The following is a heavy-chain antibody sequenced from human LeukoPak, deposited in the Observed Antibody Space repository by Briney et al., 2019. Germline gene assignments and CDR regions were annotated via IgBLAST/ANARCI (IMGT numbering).Heavy chain of an antibody. V-gene: IGHV3-48*03. J-gene: IGHJ3*02. CDR2: ISSSGSTI. CDR3: ASSSYGAFDI. D-gene: IGHD6-6*01. CDR1: GFTFSSYE. Sequence: PGGSLRLSCAASGFTFSSYEMNWVRQAPGKGLEWASYISSSGSTIYYADSVKGRFTISRDNAKNSLYLQMNSLRAEDTAVYYCASSSYGAFDIWGQGTMVTVSS.